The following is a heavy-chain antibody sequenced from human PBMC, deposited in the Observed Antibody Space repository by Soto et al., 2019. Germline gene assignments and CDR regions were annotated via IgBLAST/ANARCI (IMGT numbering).Heavy chain of an antibody. CDR2: INAGNGNT. V-gene: IGHV1-3*05. CDR1: GYTFTSYA. D-gene: IGHD6-19*01. CDR3: ARVSGWYFLDY. J-gene: IGHJ4*02. Sequence: QVQLVQSGAEEKKPGASVKVSCKASGYTFTSYAMHWVRQAPGQRLEWMGWINAGNGNTKYSQKFQGRVTITRDTSASTVYMELGSLRSEDTAVYYCARVSGWYFLDYWGQGTLVTVSS.